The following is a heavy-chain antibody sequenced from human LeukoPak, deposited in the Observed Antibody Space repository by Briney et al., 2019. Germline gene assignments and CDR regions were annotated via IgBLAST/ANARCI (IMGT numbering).Heavy chain of an antibody. Sequence: SVKVSCKASGFTFTSSAVQWVRQARGQRLEWIGWTVVGSGNTNYAQKFQERVTITRDMSTSTAYMELSSLRSEDTAVYYCAADPPHYDFWSGYYRTYYYGMDVWGQGTTVTVSS. CDR2: TVVGSGNT. D-gene: IGHD3-3*01. CDR3: AADPPHYDFWSGYYRTYYYGMDV. J-gene: IGHJ6*02. V-gene: IGHV1-58*01. CDR1: GFTFTSSA.